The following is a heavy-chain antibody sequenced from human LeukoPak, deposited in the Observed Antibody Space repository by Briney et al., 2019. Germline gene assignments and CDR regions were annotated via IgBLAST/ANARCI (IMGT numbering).Heavy chain of an antibody. V-gene: IGHV1-2*04. CDR3: ARRARLLLWFGEPDGDAFDI. CDR2: INPNSGGT. D-gene: IGHD3-10*01. CDR1: GYTFTGYY. J-gene: IGHJ3*02. Sequence: ASVKVSCKASGYTFTGYYMRWVRQAPGQGLEWMGWINPNSGGTNYAQKFQGWVTMTRDTSISTAYMELSRLRSDDTAVYYCARRARLLLWFGEPDGDAFDIWGQGTMVTVSS.